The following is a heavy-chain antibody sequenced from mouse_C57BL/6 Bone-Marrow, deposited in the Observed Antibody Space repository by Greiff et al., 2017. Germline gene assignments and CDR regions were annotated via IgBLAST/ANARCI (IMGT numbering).Heavy chain of an antibody. CDR3: ARWPLFIATYCFFTD. J-gene: IGHJ2*01. Sequence: VQLQQSGPVLVKPGASVKMSCKASGYTFTDYYMNWVKQSHGKSLEWIGVINPYNGGTSYNQKFKGKATLTVDKSSSTAYLELNSLTSEDSAVYDCARWPLFIATYCFFTDWGKGTTLTVSS. V-gene: IGHV1-19*01. D-gene: IGHD1-1*01. CDR1: GYTFTDYY. CDR2: INPYNGGT.